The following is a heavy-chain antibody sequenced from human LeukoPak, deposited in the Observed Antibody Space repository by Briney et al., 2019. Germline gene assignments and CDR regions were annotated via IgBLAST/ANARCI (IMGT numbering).Heavy chain of an antibody. D-gene: IGHD2-2*01. J-gene: IGHJ4*02. Sequence: RGSLRLSCATSGFSFDHFSMYWVRQAPGMGLEWVTVISYDGTTKHYADSVKGRFTVSRDNSKKTLYLQLNNLRVEDTAVYYCTGGGSWAYSSTLDFWGQGTLVTVSS. CDR3: TGGGSWAYSSTLDF. CDR2: ISYDGTTK. V-gene: IGHV3-30-3*01. CDR1: GFSFDHFS.